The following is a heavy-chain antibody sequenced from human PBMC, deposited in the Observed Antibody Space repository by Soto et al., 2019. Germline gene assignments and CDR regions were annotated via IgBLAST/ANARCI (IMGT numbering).Heavy chain of an antibody. CDR2: IIPIFGTA. J-gene: IGHJ5*02. CDR3: ARINDFWSGLTFDP. CDR1: GCTFSSYA. V-gene: IGHV1-69*06. D-gene: IGHD3-3*01. Sequence: GASVKVSCKASGCTFSSYAISWVRQAPGQGLEWMGGIIPIFGTANYAQKFQGRVTITADKSTSTAYMELSSLRSEDTAVYYCARINDFWSGLTFDPWGQGTLVTVSS.